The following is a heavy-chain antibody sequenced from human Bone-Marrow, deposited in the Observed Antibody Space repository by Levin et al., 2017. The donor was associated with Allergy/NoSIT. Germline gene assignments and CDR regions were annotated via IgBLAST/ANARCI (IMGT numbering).Heavy chain of an antibody. D-gene: IGHD3-3*01. J-gene: IGHJ2*01. CDR3: ARDYDYSESWPYFDL. V-gene: IGHV3-48*03. CDR2: IYERVT. Sequence: GESLKISCEASGFTFSNYKMSWVRQAPGKGLEWVSIIYERVTYYADSVKGRFTISRDNARNPLYLEMTSLRGDDTAIYYCARDYDYSESWPYFDLWGRGTLVSVSS. CDR1: GFTFSNYK.